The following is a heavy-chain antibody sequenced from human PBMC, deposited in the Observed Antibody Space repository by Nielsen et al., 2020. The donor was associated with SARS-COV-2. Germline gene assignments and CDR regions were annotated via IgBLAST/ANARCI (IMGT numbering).Heavy chain of an antibody. Sequence: GGSLKISCATSGFTFSPYAMHWVRQAPGKGLDWVAVISYDGSNYFYADSVKGRFTISRDNAKNTLYLQMNSLRAEDTAVYYCARGGGRYWEATYFDYWGQGTLVTVSS. CDR3: ARGGGRYWEATYFDY. D-gene: IGHD3-10*01. CDR1: GFTFSPYA. CDR2: ISYDGSNY. V-gene: IGHV3-30-3*01. J-gene: IGHJ4*02.